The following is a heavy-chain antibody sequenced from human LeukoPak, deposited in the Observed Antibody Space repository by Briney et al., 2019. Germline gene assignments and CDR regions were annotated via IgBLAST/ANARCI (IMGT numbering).Heavy chain of an antibody. J-gene: IGHJ4*02. CDR1: GGSFSGYY. V-gene: IGHV4-34*01. Sequence: SETLSLTCAVYGGSFSGYYWSWIRQPPGKGLEWIGEINHSGSTNYNPSLKGRVTISVDTSKNQFSLKLSSVTAADTAVYYCASEQVGATEFFDYWGQGTLVTVSS. D-gene: IGHD1-26*01. CDR2: INHSGST. CDR3: ASEQVGATEFFDY.